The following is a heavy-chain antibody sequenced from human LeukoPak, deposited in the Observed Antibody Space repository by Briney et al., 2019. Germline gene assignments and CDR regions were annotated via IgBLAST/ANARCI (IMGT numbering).Heavy chain of an antibody. D-gene: IGHD3-3*01. Sequence: SETLSLTRTVSGGSISSYYWSWIRQPPGKEREWMGYIYYSGSTIYNPSLKSRVTISVDTSKNQFSLKLSSVTAADTAVYYCADKYYDFWSGYPEYFQHWGQGTLVTVSS. J-gene: IGHJ1*01. CDR1: GGSISSYY. CDR2: IYYSGST. V-gene: IGHV4-59*01. CDR3: ADKYYDFWSGYPEYFQH.